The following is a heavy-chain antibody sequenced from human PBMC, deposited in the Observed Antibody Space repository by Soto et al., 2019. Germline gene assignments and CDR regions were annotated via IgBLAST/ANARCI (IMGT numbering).Heavy chain of an antibody. CDR2: ISYDGSNK. V-gene: IGHV3-30-3*01. Sequence: QVQLVESGGGVVQPGRSLRLSCAASGFTFSSYAMHWVRQAPGKELEWVAVISYDGSNKYYADSVKGRFTISRDNSKNTLYLQMNSLRAEDTAVYYCARDLTFVWGQGTTVTVSS. CDR1: GFTFSSYA. J-gene: IGHJ6*02. CDR3: ARDLTFV. D-gene: IGHD3-10*01.